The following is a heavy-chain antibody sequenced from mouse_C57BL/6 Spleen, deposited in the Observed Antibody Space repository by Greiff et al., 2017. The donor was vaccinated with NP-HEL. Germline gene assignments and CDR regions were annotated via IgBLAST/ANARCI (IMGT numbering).Heavy chain of an antibody. J-gene: IGHJ4*01. V-gene: IGHV5-9-1*02. D-gene: IGHD3-2*02. CDR3: TREEPDSSGYAMDY. CDR1: GFTFSSYA. Sequence: EVKLVESGEGLVKPGGSLKLSCAASGFTFSSYAMSWVRQTPEKRLEWVAYISSGGDYIYYADTVKGRFTISRDNARNTLYMQMSSLKSEDTAMYYCTREEPDSSGYAMDYWGQGTSVTVSS. CDR2: ISSGGDYI.